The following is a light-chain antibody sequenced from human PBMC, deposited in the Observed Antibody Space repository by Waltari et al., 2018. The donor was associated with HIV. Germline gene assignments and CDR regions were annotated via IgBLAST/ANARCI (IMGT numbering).Light chain of an antibody. CDR2: GKN. Sequence: SSELTQDPAVSVALGQTVRITCQGDSLRSHYASCYQQKPGQAPVLLIYGKNNRPSGIPDRFSGSSSGNTASLTITGAQAEDEADYYCNSRDTSGNHLEVFGTGTKVTVL. J-gene: IGLJ1*01. CDR3: NSRDTSGNHLEV. V-gene: IGLV3-19*01. CDR1: SLRSHY.